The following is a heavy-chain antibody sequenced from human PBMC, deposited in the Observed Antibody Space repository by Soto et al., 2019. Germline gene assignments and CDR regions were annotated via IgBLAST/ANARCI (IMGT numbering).Heavy chain of an antibody. CDR2: IIPIFGTA. CDR3: ARDRGSDYYDSARGLTFDY. D-gene: IGHD3-22*01. Sequence: SVKVSCKASGGTFSSYAISWVRQAPGQGLEWMGGIIPIFGTANYAQKFQGRVTITADKSTSTAYMELSSLGSEDTAVYYCARDRGSDYYDSARGLTFDYWGQGTLVTVS. J-gene: IGHJ4*02. V-gene: IGHV1-69*06. CDR1: GGTFSSYA.